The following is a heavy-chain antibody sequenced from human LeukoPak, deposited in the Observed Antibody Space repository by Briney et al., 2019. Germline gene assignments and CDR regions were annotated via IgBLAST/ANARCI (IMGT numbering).Heavy chain of an antibody. V-gene: IGHV4-61*02. CDR3: EYYYDCRGYPM. J-gene: IGHJ4*02. CDR2: IYTSGNT. Sequence: SETLSLTCTVSGGSISSGSYYWSWIRPPARKGLEWIGRIYTSGNTHYNPSLTSRVTMSVDTSKKQFSVKLSSVTAADTAVYYCEYYYDCRGYPMWGQGTLVTVSS. CDR1: GGSISSGSYY. D-gene: IGHD3-22*01.